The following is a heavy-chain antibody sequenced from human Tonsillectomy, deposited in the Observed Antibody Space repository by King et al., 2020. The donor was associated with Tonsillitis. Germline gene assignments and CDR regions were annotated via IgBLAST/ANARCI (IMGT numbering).Heavy chain of an antibody. D-gene: IGHD1-1*01. V-gene: IGHV3-15*01. Sequence: VQLVQSGGGLVKPWGAFRLYCAASGFTFSNAGMSRVRRAPGKGLELCGRLNSKTDVGTTDYTATLKGRVTISRDDSKHTRYMQINSLKTEDTAVYYCTTSPLERRDYYYGMDVWGQGTTVTVSS. CDR3: TTSPLERRDYYYGMDV. CDR1: GFTFSNAG. CDR2: LNSKTDVGTT. J-gene: IGHJ6*02.